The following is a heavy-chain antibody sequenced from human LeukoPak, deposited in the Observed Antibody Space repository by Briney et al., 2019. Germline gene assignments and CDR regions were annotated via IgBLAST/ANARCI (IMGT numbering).Heavy chain of an antibody. CDR2: IYYSGST. J-gene: IGHJ4*02. CDR1: GGSISSYY. V-gene: IGHV4-59*01. D-gene: IGHD1-1*01. CDR3: ARTLDNDSPFDY. Sequence: SETLSLTCTVSGGSISSYYWSWIRQPPGKGLEWIGYIYYSGSTNYNPSLKSRVTISVDTSKNQFSLKLSSVTAADTAVYYCARTLDNDSPFDYWGQGTLATVSS.